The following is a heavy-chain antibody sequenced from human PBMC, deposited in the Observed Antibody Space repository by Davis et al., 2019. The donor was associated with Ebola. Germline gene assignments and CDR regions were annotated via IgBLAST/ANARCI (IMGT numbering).Heavy chain of an antibody. D-gene: IGHD2-8*01. CDR3: AKVLIVLMVYAPLDY. CDR1: GITFSRYA. V-gene: IGHV3-30*04. Sequence: GESLKISCAVSGITFSRYAMHWVRQAPGKGLEWVAVISYDGSNKYYADSVKGRFTISRDNSKNTLYLQMNSLRAEDTAVYYCAKVLIVLMVYAPLDYWGQGTLVTVSS. CDR2: ISYDGSNK. J-gene: IGHJ4*02.